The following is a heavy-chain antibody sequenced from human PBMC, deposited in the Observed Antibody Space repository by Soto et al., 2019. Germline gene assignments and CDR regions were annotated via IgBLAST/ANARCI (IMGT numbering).Heavy chain of an antibody. V-gene: IGHV3-30*18. CDR1: GFTFSSYG. CDR2: IAYDGSNK. J-gene: IGHJ5*02. D-gene: IGHD2-2*01. CDR3: AKDNCISTSCYRLYNWFDP. Sequence: QVQLVESGGGVVQPGRSLRLSCVASGFTFSSYGMHWVRQAPGKGLEWVAVIAYDGSNKYYADSVKGRFTISRDNSKNTMHLQMNSRRAEDTAVSYCAKDNCISTSCYRLYNWFDPWGQGTLVTVSS.